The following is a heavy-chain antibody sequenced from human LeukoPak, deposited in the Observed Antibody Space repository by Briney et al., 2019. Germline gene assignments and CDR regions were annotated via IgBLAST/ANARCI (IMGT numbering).Heavy chain of an antibody. CDR1: GGSFSGYY. CDR3: ARDPYYYDSSGYYYDY. CDR2: INHSGST. V-gene: IGHV4-34*01. D-gene: IGHD3-22*01. Sequence: PSETLSLTCAVYGGSFSGYYWSLIRQPPGKGLEWIGEINHSGSTNYNPSLKSRVTISVDTSKNQFSLKLSSVTAADTAVYYCARDPYYYDSSGYYYDYWGQGTLVTVSS. J-gene: IGHJ4*02.